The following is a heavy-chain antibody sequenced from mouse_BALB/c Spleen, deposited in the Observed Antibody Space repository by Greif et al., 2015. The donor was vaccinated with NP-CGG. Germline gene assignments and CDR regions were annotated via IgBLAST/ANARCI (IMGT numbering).Heavy chain of an antibody. D-gene: IGHD2-2*01. CDR2: SRNKANDYTT. Sequence: EVMLVESGGGLVQPGGSLRLSCATSEFTFSDFYMEWVRQPPGKRLEWIAASRNKANDYTTENSASVKGRFIVSRDTSQSTLYFQMNALRAEDTAIYYCAKDDGYYWYFDVWGAGTTVTVSS. V-gene: IGHV7-1*02. J-gene: IGHJ1*01. CDR3: AKDDGYYWYFDV. CDR1: EFTFSDFY.